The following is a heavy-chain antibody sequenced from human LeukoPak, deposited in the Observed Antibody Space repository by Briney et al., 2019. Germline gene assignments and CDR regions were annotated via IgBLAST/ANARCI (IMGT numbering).Heavy chain of an antibody. V-gene: IGHV1-2*04. CDR1: GYSFTAYY. J-gene: IGHJ4*02. CDR3: ARAYYYDSSAYYYDY. CDR2: INPNSGDT. Sequence: ASVTVSCKASGYSFTAYYMHWVRQAPGQGLEWMGRINPNSGDTNYAQRFQDWVTMTRDTSISTAYMELSRLKSDDTAVYYCARAYYYDSSAYYYDYWGRGTLVTVSS. D-gene: IGHD3-22*01.